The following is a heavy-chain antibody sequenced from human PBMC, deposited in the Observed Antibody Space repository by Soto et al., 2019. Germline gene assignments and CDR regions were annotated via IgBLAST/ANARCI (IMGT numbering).Heavy chain of an antibody. CDR3: ATPGGYSGYQVY. V-gene: IGHV3-30*03. Sequence: PGGSLRLSCAASGFTFSSYGMHWVRQAPGKGLEWVAVISYDGSNKYYADSVKGRFTISRDNSKNTLYLQMNSLRAEDTAVYYCATPGGYSGYQVYWGQGTLVTVSS. D-gene: IGHD5-12*01. J-gene: IGHJ4*02. CDR2: ISYDGSNK. CDR1: GFTFSSYG.